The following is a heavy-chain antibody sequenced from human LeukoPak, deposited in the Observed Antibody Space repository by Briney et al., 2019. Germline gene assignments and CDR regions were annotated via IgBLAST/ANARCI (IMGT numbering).Heavy chain of an antibody. CDR3: AKDYYYDSSGPNDY. D-gene: IGHD3-22*01. CDR1: GFTFSSYG. Sequence: GGSLRLSCAASGFTFSSYGIHWVRQAPGKGLEWVAVISYDGTNKYYADSVKGRFTISRDNSKNTLYLQMNSLRAEDTAVYYCAKDYYYDSSGPNDYWGQGTLVTVSS. V-gene: IGHV3-30*18. CDR2: ISYDGTNK. J-gene: IGHJ4*02.